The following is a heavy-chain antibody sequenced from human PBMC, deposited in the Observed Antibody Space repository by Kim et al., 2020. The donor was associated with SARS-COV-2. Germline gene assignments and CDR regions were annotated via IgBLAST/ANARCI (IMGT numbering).Heavy chain of an antibody. V-gene: IGHV3-33*08. J-gene: IGHJ4*02. D-gene: IGHD2-2*02. Sequence: GGSLRLSCAPSGFIFSTYGMHWVRQAPGKGLEWVATIWYDGSNNYYPDSVKGRFTVSRDNSKNTLYLQMNSLRAEDTAVYYCVRGYCGTGTCYTGGTYFDHWRRGTLVTVPS. CDR3: VRGYCGTGTCYTGGTYFDH. CDR2: IWYDGSNN. CDR1: GFIFSTYG.